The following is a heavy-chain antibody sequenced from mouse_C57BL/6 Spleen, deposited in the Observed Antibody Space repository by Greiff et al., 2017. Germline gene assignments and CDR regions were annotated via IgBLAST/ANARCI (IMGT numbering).Heavy chain of an antibody. V-gene: IGHV1-66*01. CDR3: ARKDDYDGGFAY. Sequence: QVQLQQSGPELVKPGASVKISCKASGYSFTSYYIHWVKQRPGQGLEWIGWIYPGSGNTKYNEKFKGKATLTADTSSSTAYMQLSSLTSEDSAVYNCARKDDYDGGFAYWGQGTLVTVSA. CDR2: IYPGSGNT. D-gene: IGHD2-4*01. CDR1: GYSFTSYY. J-gene: IGHJ3*01.